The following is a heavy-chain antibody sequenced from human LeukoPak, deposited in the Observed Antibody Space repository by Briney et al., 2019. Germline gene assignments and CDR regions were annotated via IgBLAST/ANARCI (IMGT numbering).Heavy chain of an antibody. CDR1: GYTFTGYY. J-gene: IGHJ5*02. CDR3: ARFPPLTGSIWFDP. V-gene: IGHV1-2*02. D-gene: IGHD1-20*01. Sequence: ASVKVSCKASGYTFTGYYMHWVRQAPGQGLEWMGWINPNSGGTNYAQKFQGRVTMTRDTSISTAYTELSRLRSDDTAVYYCARFPPLTGSIWFDPWDQGTLVTVSS. CDR2: INPNSGGT.